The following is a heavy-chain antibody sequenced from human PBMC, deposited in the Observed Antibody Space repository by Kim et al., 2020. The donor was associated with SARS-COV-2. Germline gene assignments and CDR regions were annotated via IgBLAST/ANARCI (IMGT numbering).Heavy chain of an antibody. CDR2: IYYSGST. Sequence: SETLSLTCTASGGSISSYYWSWIRQPPGKGLEWIGYIYYSGSTNYNPSLKSRVTISVDTSKNQFPMKLSSVTAADTAVYYCARAHVGRITIFGVVRYFD. CDR1: GGSISSYY. CDR3: ARAHVGRITIFGVVRYFD. V-gene: IGHV4-59*01. J-gene: IGHJ4*01. D-gene: IGHD3-3*01.